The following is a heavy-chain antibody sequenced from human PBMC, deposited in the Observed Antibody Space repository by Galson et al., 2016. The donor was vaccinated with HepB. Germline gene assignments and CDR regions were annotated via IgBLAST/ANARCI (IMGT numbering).Heavy chain of an antibody. Sequence: SETLSLTCTGSGGSISSSNYYWGWIRQPPGKGLEWIGLIYYRGSTNYNPSLKSRVTISGDTSKSQISLKVTSVTAADTAVYFCARGGSRSVFGYGMDVWGQGTTVIVSS. D-gene: IGHD2-2*01. CDR3: ARGGSRSVFGYGMDV. CDR1: GGSISSSNYY. CDR2: IYYRGST. V-gene: IGHV4-39*07. J-gene: IGHJ6*02.